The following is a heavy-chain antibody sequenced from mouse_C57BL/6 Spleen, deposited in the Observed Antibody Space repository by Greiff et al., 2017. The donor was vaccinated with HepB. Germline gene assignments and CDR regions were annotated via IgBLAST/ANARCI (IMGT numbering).Heavy chain of an antibody. CDR3: ARSLTTVVAEGFAY. Sequence: QVQLQQPGAELVKPGASVKLSCKASGYTLTSYWMHWVKQRPGRGLEWIGRIDPNSGGTKYNEKFKSKATLTVDKPSSTAYMQRSSLTSEDSAVYYCARSLTTVVAEGFAYWGQGTLVTVSA. V-gene: IGHV1-72*01. CDR2: IDPNSGGT. D-gene: IGHD1-1*01. CDR1: GYTLTSYW. J-gene: IGHJ3*01.